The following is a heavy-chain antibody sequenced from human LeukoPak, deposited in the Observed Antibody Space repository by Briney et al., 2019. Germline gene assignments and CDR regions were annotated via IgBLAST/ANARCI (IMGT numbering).Heavy chain of an antibody. CDR3: ARRLTQYDCFDP. D-gene: IGHD2-2*01. CDR2: TYYRSTWYN. J-gene: IGHJ5*02. Sequence: SETLSLTCAISGDSVSSNSVTWNWIRQSPSRGLEWLGRTYYRSTWYNDYAVSVRGRITVNPDTSKNQFSLHLNSVTPEGTAVYYCARRLTQYDCFDPWGQGILVTVSS. V-gene: IGHV6-1*01. CDR1: GDSVSSNSVT.